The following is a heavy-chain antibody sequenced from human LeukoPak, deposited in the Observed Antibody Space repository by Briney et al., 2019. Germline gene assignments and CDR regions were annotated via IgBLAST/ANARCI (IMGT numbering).Heavy chain of an antibody. Sequence: PGGSLRLSCAASGFTFTKYWMTWVRQAPGKGLEWVGNIKQDGSDKNYMDSVKGRFTISRDNAKNSLYLQMNSLGAEDTAVYYCARDTMRYSSGWDSLGAFDIWGQGTMVTVSS. V-gene: IGHV3-7*01. CDR1: GFTFTKYW. CDR2: IKQDGSDK. J-gene: IGHJ3*02. D-gene: IGHD6-19*01. CDR3: ARDTMRYSSGWDSLGAFDI.